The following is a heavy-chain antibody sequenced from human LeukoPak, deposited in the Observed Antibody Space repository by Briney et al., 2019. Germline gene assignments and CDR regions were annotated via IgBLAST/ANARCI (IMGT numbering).Heavy chain of an antibody. V-gene: IGHV4-59*01. Sequence: PSETLSLTCTVSGPSIIIYYWSWIRQPPGKGLEWIVYIYYSESTTYNPSLKSRVTISVDTSKNQFSLKLSSVTAADTAVYYCARVHEQQLVLRSDWYFDLWGRGTLVTVSS. CDR3: ARVHEQQLVLRSDWYFDL. J-gene: IGHJ2*01. CDR1: GPSIIIYY. D-gene: IGHD6-13*01. CDR2: IYYSEST.